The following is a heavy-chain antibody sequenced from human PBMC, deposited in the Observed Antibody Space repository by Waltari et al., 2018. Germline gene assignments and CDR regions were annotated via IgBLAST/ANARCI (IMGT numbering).Heavy chain of an antibody. J-gene: IGHJ4*02. D-gene: IGHD2-15*01. Sequence: QLQLQESGPGLVKPSQTLSLTCTVSGGPISSGGYSWSWIRQHPGKGLEWIGYIYYSGSTYYNPSLKSRVTISVDTSKNQFSLKLSSVTAADTAVYYCARVGFTRSQYYYFDYWGQGTLVTVSS. V-gene: IGHV4-31*03. CDR2: IYYSGST. CDR3: ARVGFTRSQYYYFDY. CDR1: GGPISSGGYS.